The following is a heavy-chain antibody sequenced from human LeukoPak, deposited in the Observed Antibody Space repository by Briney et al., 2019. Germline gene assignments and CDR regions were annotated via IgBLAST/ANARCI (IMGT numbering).Heavy chain of an antibody. CDR1: GFTFSGCW. D-gene: IGHD6-13*01. CDR2: MNRDGSDK. Sequence: GGSLRLSCAASGFTFSGCWMSWVRQAPGKGLEWVANMNRDGSDKYYADSVKGRFTISRDNSKNTLYLQMNSLRAEDTAVYYCARAGEKQQLVRKYYYGMDVWGQGTTVTVSS. V-gene: IGHV3-7*01. CDR3: ARAGEKQQLVRKYYYGMDV. J-gene: IGHJ6*02.